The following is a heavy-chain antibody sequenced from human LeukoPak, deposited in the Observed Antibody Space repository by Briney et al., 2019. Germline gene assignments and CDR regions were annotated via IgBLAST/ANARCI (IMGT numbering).Heavy chain of an antibody. CDR3: ARGAYYYGSDFDL. J-gene: IGHJ4*02. V-gene: IGHV3-74*01. Sequence: PGGSLRLSCAASGFTFNNYWMHWVRQAPGTGLVWVSRIKGDGGSTDYADSVKGRFTISRDNAKNTLFLEMNTLRAEDSAVYYCARGAYYYGSDFDLWGQGTLVTVSS. CDR1: GFTFNNYW. D-gene: IGHD3-10*01. CDR2: IKGDGGST.